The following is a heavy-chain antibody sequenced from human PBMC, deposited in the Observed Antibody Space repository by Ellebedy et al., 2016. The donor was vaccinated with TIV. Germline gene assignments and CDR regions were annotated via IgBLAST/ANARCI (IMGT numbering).Heavy chain of an antibody. CDR2: IYSGGST. Sequence: GESLKISCAASGFTVSSNYMSGVRQAPGKGLEWVSVIYSGGSTYYADSVKGRFTISRDNSKNTLYLQMNSLRAEDTAVYYCARGLGATDYWGQGTLVTVSS. CDR3: ARGLGATDY. CDR1: GFTVSSNY. D-gene: IGHD1-26*01. J-gene: IGHJ4*02. V-gene: IGHV3-53*01.